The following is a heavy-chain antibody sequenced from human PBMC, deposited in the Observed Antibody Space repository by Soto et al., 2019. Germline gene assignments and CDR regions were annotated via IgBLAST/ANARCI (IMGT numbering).Heavy chain of an antibody. CDR2: ITSSGGNA. V-gene: IGHV3-11*01. Sequence: WGSLRLSGAASGFSFKDYYMTWMRQTPEKGLEWISTITSSGGNAYYAASVKCRVTISRDNAHIHILRQKSGLRAEETALYYCARHMYTNAHNYFDIWSQRTLVTVSS. CDR3: ARHMYTNAHNYFDI. J-gene: IGHJ5*02. CDR1: GFSFKDYY. D-gene: IGHD2-2*02.